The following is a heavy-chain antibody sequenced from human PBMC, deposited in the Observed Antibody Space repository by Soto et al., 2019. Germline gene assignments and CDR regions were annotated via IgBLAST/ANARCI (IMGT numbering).Heavy chain of an antibody. J-gene: IGHJ4*02. Sequence: PSETLSLTCAVSGGSIGSSNWWSWVRQPPGKGLEWIGEIHHSGSTNYNPSLKSRVTISVDKSKNQFSLKLSSVTAADTAVYYCARGISRGAIHFDYWGQGTLVTVSS. CDR1: GGSIGSSNW. D-gene: IGHD3-10*01. CDR3: ARGISRGAIHFDY. CDR2: IHHSGST. V-gene: IGHV4-4*02.